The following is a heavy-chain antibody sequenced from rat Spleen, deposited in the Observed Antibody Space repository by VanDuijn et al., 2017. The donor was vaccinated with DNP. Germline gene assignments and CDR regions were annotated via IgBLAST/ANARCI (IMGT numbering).Heavy chain of an antibody. D-gene: IGHD1-4*01. V-gene: IGHV5-22*01. J-gene: IGHJ2*01. CDR3: ARGNYPGINTFDY. CDR2: ISPSGGST. Sequence: EVKLVESGGGFVQPGRSLKLSCAASGFTFSDYYMAWVRQAPKKGLEWVATISPSGGSTYYRDSVKGRFTMSRDNAKSTLYLQMNSLRSEDTAIYYCARGNYPGINTFDYWGQGVTVTVSS. CDR1: GFTFSDYY.